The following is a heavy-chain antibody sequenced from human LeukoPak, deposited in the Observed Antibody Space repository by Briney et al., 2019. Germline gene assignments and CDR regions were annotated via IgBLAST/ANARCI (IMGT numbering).Heavy chain of an antibody. CDR1: GYTFTGYY. CDR3: ARDEEDAHDY. CDR2: INPNSGVA. J-gene: IGHJ4*02. D-gene: IGHD2-15*01. V-gene: IGHV1-2*02. Sequence: ASVKVSCKASGYTFTGYYLHWVRQAPGQGLEWLGWINPNSGVANYAQKFQGRVTMTRDTSISTAYMELSRLRSDDTAVYYCARDEEDAHDYWGQGTLVTVSS.